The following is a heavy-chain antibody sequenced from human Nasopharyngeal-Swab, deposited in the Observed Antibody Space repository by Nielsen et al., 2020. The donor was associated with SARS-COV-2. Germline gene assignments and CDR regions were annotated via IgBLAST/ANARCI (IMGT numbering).Heavy chain of an antibody. Sequence: SETLSLTCAVSGGSISSGGYYWGWIRQPPGKGLEWIGSIYYSGSTYYNPSLKSRVTISVDTSKNQFSLKLSSVTAADTAVYYCAREGNAFDIWGQGTMVTVSS. CDR2: IYYSGST. CDR3: AREGNAFDI. CDR1: GGSISSGGYY. J-gene: IGHJ3*02. V-gene: IGHV4-39*02.